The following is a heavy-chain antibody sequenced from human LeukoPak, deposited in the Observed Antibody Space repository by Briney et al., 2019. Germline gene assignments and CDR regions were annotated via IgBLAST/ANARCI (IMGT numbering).Heavy chain of an antibody. V-gene: IGHV4-59*11. D-gene: IGHD2-21*01. Sequence: SETLSLTCNVSGGSISSHYWSWIRQPPGKGLEWIAYIHYSGSTNYNPSLTSRVTISVDTSKNQFSLKLTSVTAADTAVYYCATEPRSDDPYYFDYWGQGTLVTVSS. CDR2: IHYSGST. CDR3: ATEPRSDDPYYFDY. CDR1: GGSISSHY. J-gene: IGHJ4*02.